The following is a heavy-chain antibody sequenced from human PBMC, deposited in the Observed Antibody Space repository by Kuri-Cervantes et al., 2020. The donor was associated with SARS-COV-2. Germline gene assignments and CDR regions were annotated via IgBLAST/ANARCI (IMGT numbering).Heavy chain of an antibody. D-gene: IGHD3-16*02. CDR1: GFTFSSYG. CDR3: ARLASGEFSNFDY. J-gene: IGHJ4*02. CDR2: IRYDGSNK. V-gene: IGHV3-30*02. Sequence: GGSLRLSCAASGFTFSSYGMHWVRQAPGKGLEWVAFIRYDGSNKYYADSVKGRFTISRDNSKNTLYLQMNSLRAADTAVYYCARLASGEFSNFDYWGQGTLVTVSS.